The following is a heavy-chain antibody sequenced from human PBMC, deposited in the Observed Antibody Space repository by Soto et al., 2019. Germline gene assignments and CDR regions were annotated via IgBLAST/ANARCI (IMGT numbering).Heavy chain of an antibody. CDR1: GFTFGTFA. Sequence: LRLSCAASGFTFGTFAMHWVRQAPGKGLEWVAVISSDAYTQYYADSVKGRFTISRDNSKNTLFPQMSSLRTEDTAVYFCARAPTSRFDYWGQGALVTVSS. CDR3: ARAPTSRFDY. CDR2: ISSDAYTQ. V-gene: IGHV3-30*15. J-gene: IGHJ4*02.